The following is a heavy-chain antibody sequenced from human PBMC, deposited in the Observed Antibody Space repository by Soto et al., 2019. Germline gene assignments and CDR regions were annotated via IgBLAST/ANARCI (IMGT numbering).Heavy chain of an antibody. Sequence: SETLSLTCTVSGASITGSSYWSWIRQPAGKGLEWIGRFSLSGTTNYNPSLRSRVTMSADVSKNQFSLRLTSVTAADTALYYCAGGMTPPGAPAWYYFDSWGQGTLVTSPQ. CDR2: FSLSGTT. V-gene: IGHV4-4*07. CDR1: GASITGSSY. D-gene: IGHD2-8*02. J-gene: IGHJ4*02. CDR3: AGGMTPPGAPAWYYFDS.